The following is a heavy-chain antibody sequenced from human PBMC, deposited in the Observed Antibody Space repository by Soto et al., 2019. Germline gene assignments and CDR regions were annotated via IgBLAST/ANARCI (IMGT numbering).Heavy chain of an antibody. Sequence: QVQLVESGGGVVQPGRSLRLSCAASGFTFSSYGMHWVRQAPGKGLEWVAVIWYDGSNKYYADSVKGRFTISRDNSKNTLYLQMNSLRAEDTAVYYCARGSPPTVTTTLFPPDYYYYGMDVWGQGTTVTVSS. CDR3: ARGSPPTVTTTLFPPDYYYYGMDV. D-gene: IGHD4-17*01. V-gene: IGHV3-33*01. CDR1: GFTFSSYG. CDR2: IWYDGSNK. J-gene: IGHJ6*02.